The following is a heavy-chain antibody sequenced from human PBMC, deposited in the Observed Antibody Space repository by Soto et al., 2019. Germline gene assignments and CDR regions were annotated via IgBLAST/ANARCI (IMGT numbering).Heavy chain of an antibody. Sequence: SETLSLTCTVSGGSISSYYWSWIRQPPGKGLEWIGYIYYSGSTNYNPSLKSRVTISVDTSKNQFSLKLSSVTAADTAVYYCARTDPYYYDSSGYPTGEYNWFDPWGQGTLVTVSS. CDR1: GGSISSYY. V-gene: IGHV4-59*01. CDR2: IYYSGST. D-gene: IGHD3-22*01. J-gene: IGHJ5*02. CDR3: ARTDPYYYDSSGYPTGEYNWFDP.